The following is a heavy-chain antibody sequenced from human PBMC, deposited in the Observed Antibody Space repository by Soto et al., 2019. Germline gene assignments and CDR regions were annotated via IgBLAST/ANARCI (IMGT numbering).Heavy chain of an antibody. Sequence: QVQLVQSGAAVKKPGASVKVSCKASDYTFTSYGLSWVRQAPGQGLEWMGWINANNGNTKYAQKLQGRVTMTTDTSTTTAYMELRSLRSDDTAVYYCARDLNLGLGDYWGQGTLVTVSS. CDR1: DYTFTSYG. CDR2: INANNGNT. J-gene: IGHJ4*02. CDR3: ARDLNLGLGDY. V-gene: IGHV1-18*01. D-gene: IGHD7-27*01.